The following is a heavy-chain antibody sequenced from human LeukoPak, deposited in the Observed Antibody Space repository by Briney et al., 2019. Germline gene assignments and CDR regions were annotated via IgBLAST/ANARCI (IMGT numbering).Heavy chain of an antibody. V-gene: IGHV3-23*01. Sequence: GGSLRLSCAASGFTFSSYAMSWVRQAPGKGLEWVSAISGSGGSTYYADSVKGRFTISRDNSKNTLYLQMNSLRAEDTAVYYCAKGETGQWLVVWGMKIDYWGQGTLVTVSS. D-gene: IGHD6-19*01. CDR3: AKGETGQWLVVWGMKIDY. CDR2: ISGSGGST. J-gene: IGHJ4*02. CDR1: GFTFSSYA.